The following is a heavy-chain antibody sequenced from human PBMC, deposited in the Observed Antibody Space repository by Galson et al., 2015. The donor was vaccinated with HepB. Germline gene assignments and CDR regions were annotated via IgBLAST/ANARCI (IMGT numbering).Heavy chain of an antibody. CDR3: ARDARYFDWNFDY. CDR2: INAGNGNT. D-gene: IGHD3-9*01. Sequence: SVKVSCKASGYTFTSYAMHWVRQAPGQRLEWMGWINAGNGNTKYSQKFQGRVTITRDTSASTAYMELSSLRSEDTAVYYCARDARYFDWNFDYWGQGTLVTVSS. V-gene: IGHV1-3*01. CDR1: GYTFTSYA. J-gene: IGHJ4*02.